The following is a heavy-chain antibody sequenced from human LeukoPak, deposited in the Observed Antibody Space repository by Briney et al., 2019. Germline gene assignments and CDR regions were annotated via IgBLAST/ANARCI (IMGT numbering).Heavy chain of an antibody. CDR2: ISGSGVST. D-gene: IGHD2-2*01. CDR1: GFTFSSYA. V-gene: IGHV3-23*01. CDR3: AKDCRSVTSCYHGY. J-gene: IGHJ4*02. Sequence: GGSLRLSCAASGFTFSSYAMSWVRQAPGKGLEWVSGISGSGVSTYYADSVKGRFTISRDNSKNTLYLQVHSLRADDTAVYYCAKDCRSVTSCYHGYWGQGTLVTVSS.